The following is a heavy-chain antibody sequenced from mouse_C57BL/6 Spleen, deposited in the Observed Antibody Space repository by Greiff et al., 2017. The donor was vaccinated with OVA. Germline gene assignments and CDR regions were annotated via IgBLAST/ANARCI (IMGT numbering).Heavy chain of an antibody. J-gene: IGHJ2*01. V-gene: IGHV3-6*01. CDR1: GYSITSGYY. CDR3: ASLGDGYPFDY. Sequence: VQLKESGPGLVKPSQSLSLTCSVTGYSITSGYYWNWIRQFPGNKLEWMGYISYDGSNNYNPSLKNRISITRDTSKNQFFLKLNSVTTEDTATYYCASLGDGYPFDYWGQGTTLTVSS. CDR2: ISYDGSN. D-gene: IGHD2-3*01.